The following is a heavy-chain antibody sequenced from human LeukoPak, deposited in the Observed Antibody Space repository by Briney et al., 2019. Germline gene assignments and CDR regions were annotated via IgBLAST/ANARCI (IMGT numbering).Heavy chain of an antibody. J-gene: IGHJ4*02. V-gene: IGHV3-30*14. CDR2: ISYDGSNK. CDR1: GFTFSSYA. CDR3: ASGISFDY. Sequence: PGRSLRLSCAASGFTFSSYAMHWVRQAPGKGLEGVAVISYDGSNKYYADSVKGRFTISRDNSKNTLYLQMNSLRAEDTAVYYCASGISFDYWGQGTLVSVSS.